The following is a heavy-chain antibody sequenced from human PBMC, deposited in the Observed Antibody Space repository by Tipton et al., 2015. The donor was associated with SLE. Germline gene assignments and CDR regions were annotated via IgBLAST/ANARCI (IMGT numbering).Heavy chain of an antibody. V-gene: IGHV4-39*07. D-gene: IGHD5-18*01. CDR1: YGSVSSSSKY. J-gene: IGHJ5*02. Sequence: TLSLTCTVSYGSVSSSSKYWAWIRQPPGKGLEWIGSIYYTGTTTYYNSFLKSRVTMSVDTSKNQFSLRLTSVIAADTAVYYCARLHGYSYGLNWFDPWGQGTLISVSS. CDR3: ARLHGYSYGLNWFDP. CDR2: IYYTGTTT.